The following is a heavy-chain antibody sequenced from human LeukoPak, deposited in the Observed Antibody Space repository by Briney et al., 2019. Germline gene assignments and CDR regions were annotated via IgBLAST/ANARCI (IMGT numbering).Heavy chain of an antibody. V-gene: IGHV4-59*01. CDR3: ERLLVNHPSDI. Sequence: PSETLSLTCTVSGGSISSYYRNWIRQPPAKGLEWIGYIYYSGSTNYNPSLKSRVTIAVDTSKNQLCLRLSSVTAADTAVHYCERLLVNHPSDIWGEGTMVTVSS. D-gene: IGHD1-14*01. CDR2: IYYSGST. J-gene: IGHJ3*02. CDR1: GGSISSYY.